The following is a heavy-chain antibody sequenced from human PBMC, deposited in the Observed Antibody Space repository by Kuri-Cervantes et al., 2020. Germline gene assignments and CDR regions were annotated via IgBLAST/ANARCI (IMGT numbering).Heavy chain of an antibody. CDR1: GDSIRRSGHY. D-gene: IGHD1-26*01. J-gene: IGHJ4*02. V-gene: IGHV4-39*01. CDR2: IYESGST. Sequence: SETLSLTCVVSGDSIRRSGHYWAWIRQPPGKGLEWIGNIYESGSTSYMSSLESRVTISVDTSKNQFSLKLSSVTAADTAVYYCAHTGVGPFDYRGQGTLVTVSS. CDR3: AHTGVGPFDY.